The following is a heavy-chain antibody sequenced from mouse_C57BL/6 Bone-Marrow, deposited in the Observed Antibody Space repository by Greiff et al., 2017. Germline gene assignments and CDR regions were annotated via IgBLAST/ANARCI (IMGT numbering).Heavy chain of an antibody. J-gene: IGHJ3*01. V-gene: IGHV1-59*01. CDR3: ARSSDGYYLGWFAD. CDR2: IDPSDSYP. Sequence: QVQLQQPGAELVRPGTSVKLSCKASGYTFTSYWMHWVKQRPGQGLEWIGVIDPSDSYPNYNQKFKGKATLTVDTSSSTAYMQLSSLTSEVSAVYYGARSSDGYYLGWFADWGQGTLVTVSA. D-gene: IGHD2-3*01. CDR1: GYTFTSYW.